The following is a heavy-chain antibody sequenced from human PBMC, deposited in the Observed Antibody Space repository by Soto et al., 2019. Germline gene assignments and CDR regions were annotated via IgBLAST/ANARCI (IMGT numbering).Heavy chain of an antibody. CDR3: ARAPRNWGFDC. Sequence: ASVKVSCKASGYTFTNYDINWVLQTTGQGLEWMGWMNPHSGDTGYAQRFQGRVTMTRNTAISTAYMELSSLRFEDTAIYSCARAPRNWGFDCWGQGTPVTVSS. V-gene: IGHV1-8*01. CDR2: MNPHSGDT. D-gene: IGHD7-27*01. J-gene: IGHJ4*01. CDR1: GYTFTNYD.